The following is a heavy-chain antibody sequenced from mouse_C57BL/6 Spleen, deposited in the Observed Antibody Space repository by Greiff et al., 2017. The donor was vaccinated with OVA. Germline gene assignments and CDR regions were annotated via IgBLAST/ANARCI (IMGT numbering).Heavy chain of an antibody. CDR3: ARGDWFAY. V-gene: IGHV5-12*01. J-gene: IGHJ3*01. Sequence: EVHLVESGGGLVQPGGSLKLSCAASGFTFSDYYMYWVRQTPEKRLEWVAYISNGGGSTYYPDTVKGRFTISRDNAKNTLYLQMSRLKSEDTAMYYCARGDWFAYWGQGTLVTVSA. CDR2: ISNGGGST. CDR1: GFTFSDYY.